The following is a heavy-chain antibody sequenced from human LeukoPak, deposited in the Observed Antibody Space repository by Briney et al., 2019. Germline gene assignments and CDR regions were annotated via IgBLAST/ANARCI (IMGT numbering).Heavy chain of an antibody. CDR1: GFTFSSYS. Sequence: GGSLRLSCAASGFTFSSYSMNWVRQAPGKGLEWVAVISYDGSNKYYADSVKGRFTISRDNSKNTLYLQMDSLRAEDTAMYYCARDKIEGATLFDYWGRGTLVTVSS. J-gene: IGHJ4*02. V-gene: IGHV3-30*03. CDR2: ISYDGSNK. D-gene: IGHD1-26*01. CDR3: ARDKIEGATLFDY.